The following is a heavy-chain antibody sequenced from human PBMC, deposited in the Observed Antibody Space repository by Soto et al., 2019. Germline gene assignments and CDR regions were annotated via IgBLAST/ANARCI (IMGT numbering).Heavy chain of an antibody. Sequence: PGGSLRLSCAASGFTFSNFWINWVRQAPGKGLEWVATMKQDGSEKYYVDSLKGRFAISGDKAKNSVSLQMNSLRVEDTAVYYCATGKRFYYYAMDVWGQGTTVTVS. J-gene: IGHJ6*02. V-gene: IGHV3-7*01. CDR1: GFTFSNFW. CDR3: ATGKRFYYYAMDV. CDR2: MKQDGSEK.